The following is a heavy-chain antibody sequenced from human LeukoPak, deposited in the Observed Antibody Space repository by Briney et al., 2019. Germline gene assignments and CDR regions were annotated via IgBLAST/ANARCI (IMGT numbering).Heavy chain of an antibody. Sequence: PGGSLRLSCAASGFTFSDHYMDWVRQAPGKGLEWLGRSRNKAGSYTTEYAASVQGRFTISRDISKNSLYLQLDFLKTEDTAVYYCARRVGTASDYWGQGTLVTVSS. J-gene: IGHJ4*02. D-gene: IGHD1-1*01. V-gene: IGHV3-72*01. CDR1: GFTFSDHY. CDR3: ARRVGTASDY. CDR2: SRNKAGSYTT.